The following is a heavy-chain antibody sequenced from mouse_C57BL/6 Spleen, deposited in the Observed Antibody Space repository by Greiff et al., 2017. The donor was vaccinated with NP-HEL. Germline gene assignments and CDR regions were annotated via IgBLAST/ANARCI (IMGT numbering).Heavy chain of an antibody. CDR1: GYTFTSYW. D-gene: IGHD1-1*01. V-gene: IGHV1-69*01. CDR2: IDPSDSYT. J-gene: IGHJ1*03. CDR3: ARKGVYCGSSDGYFEV. Sequence: QVQLQQPGAELVMPGASVKLSCKASGYTFTSYWMHWVKQRPGQGLEWIGEIDPSDSYTNYNQKFKGKSTLTVDKSTSTAYMQLSSLTSEDSAVYYGARKGVYCGSSDGYFEVWGTGTTVTVSS.